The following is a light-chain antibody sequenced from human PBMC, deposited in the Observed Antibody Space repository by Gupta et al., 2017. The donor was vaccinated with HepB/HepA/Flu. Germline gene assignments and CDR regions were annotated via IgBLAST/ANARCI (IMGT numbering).Light chain of an antibody. CDR1: TGAVTNGHY. J-gene: IGLJ2*01. V-gene: IGLV7-46*01. CDR3: LLDYSAARV. Sequence: AVVTQEPSLTVSPGGTVTLTCGPNTGAVTNGHYPYWFQQKPGQVPRILIYNTNNKHSWTPGRCSGSLLGDKAALTRTGAQPEDEADYYCLLDYSAARVFGGGTKLTVL. CDR2: NTN.